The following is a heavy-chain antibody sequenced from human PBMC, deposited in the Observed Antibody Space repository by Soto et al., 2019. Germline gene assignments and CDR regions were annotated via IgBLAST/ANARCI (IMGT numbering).Heavy chain of an antibody. V-gene: IGHV4-39*01. CDR1: GGSISSSSYY. CDR2: IYYSGST. D-gene: IGHD1-1*01. CDR3: VRQEPEFRYYYYGMDV. Sequence: SETLSLTCTVSGGSISSSSYYWGWIRQPPGKGLEWIGSIYYSGSTYYNPSLKSRVTISVDTSKNQFSLKLSSVTAADTAVYYCVRQEPEFRYYYYGMDVWGQGTTVTVSS. J-gene: IGHJ6*02.